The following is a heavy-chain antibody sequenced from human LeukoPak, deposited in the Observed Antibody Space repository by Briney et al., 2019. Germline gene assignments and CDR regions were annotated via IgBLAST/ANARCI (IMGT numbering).Heavy chain of an antibody. CDR1: GFTFSSYE. Sequence: VGSLRLSCAASGFTFSSYEINWVRQAPGKGLEWVSYISSSSSNKYYADSVKGRFTISRDNAKNSLYLQMNSLRAEDTAVYYCARVLSTVTTFDYWGQGTLVTVSS. J-gene: IGHJ4*02. CDR2: ISSSSSNK. CDR3: ARVLSTVTTFDY. V-gene: IGHV3-48*03. D-gene: IGHD4-17*01.